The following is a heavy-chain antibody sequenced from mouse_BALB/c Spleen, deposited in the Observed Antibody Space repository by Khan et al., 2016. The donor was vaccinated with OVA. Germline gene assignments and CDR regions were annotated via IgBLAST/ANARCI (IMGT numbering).Heavy chain of an antibody. CDR1: GYSITSGYA. CDR2: ISYSGST. CDR3: ARKNYYGYAMDY. Sequence: VQLQQSGPGLVKPSQSLSLPCPVTGYSITSGYAWNWIRQFPGNKLEWMGYISYSGSTSYNPSLRSRISITRDTSKNQFFLQLNSVTTEDTATYYCARKNYYGYAMDYWGQGTSVTVSS. J-gene: IGHJ4*01. D-gene: IGHD1-1*01. V-gene: IGHV3-2*02.